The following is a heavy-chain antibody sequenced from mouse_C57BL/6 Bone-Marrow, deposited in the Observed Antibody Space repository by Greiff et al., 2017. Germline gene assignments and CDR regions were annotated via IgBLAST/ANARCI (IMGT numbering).Heavy chain of an antibody. D-gene: IGHD1-1*01. CDR3: TGTLIYYGTDY. V-gene: IGHV14-2*01. J-gene: IGHJ2*01. CDR1: GFNFKDYY. Sequence: VQLQQSGAELVKPGASVKLSCTASGFNFKDYYIHWVKQRTEQGLEWIGRIDPEDGDTKYAQKFQDKATITADTSSNTAYLQLSSLTSEDTADCYCTGTLIYYGTDYWGQGTTLTVSS. CDR2: IDPEDGDT.